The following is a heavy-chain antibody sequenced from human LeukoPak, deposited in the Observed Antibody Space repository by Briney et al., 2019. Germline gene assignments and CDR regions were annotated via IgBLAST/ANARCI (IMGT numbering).Heavy chain of an antibody. D-gene: IGHD6-19*01. CDR1: GGSISSYY. CDR2: IYDSGST. Sequence: SETLSLTCTVSGGSISSYYWSWIRQPPGKGLEWIGYIYDSGSTNYNPSLKSRVTISVDTSKNQFSLKLSSVTAADTAVYYCARDQTVAGTFDYWGQGTLVTVSS. J-gene: IGHJ4*02. V-gene: IGHV4-59*01. CDR3: ARDQTVAGTFDY.